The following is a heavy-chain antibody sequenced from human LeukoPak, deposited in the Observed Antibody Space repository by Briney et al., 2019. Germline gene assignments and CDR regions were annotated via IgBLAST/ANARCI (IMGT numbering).Heavy chain of an antibody. J-gene: IGHJ4*02. CDR1: GGSFSGYY. CDR2: INHSGST. Sequence: SETLSLTCAVYGGSFSGYYWSWIRQPPGKGLEWIGEINHSGSTNYNPSLKSRVTISVDTSKNQFSLKLSSVTAADTAVYYCARDYGWYDYWGQGTLVTVSS. D-gene: IGHD6-19*01. V-gene: IGHV4-34*01. CDR3: ARDYGWYDY.